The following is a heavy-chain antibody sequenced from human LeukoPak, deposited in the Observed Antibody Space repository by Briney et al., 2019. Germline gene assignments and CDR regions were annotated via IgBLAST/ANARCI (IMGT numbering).Heavy chain of an antibody. Sequence: GGSLRLSCAASGFTFNTHAMSWVRQAPGKGLEWVSGINGNGANTYYSDSVKGRFTISRDNSKNTLYLQMSSLRAEDTAVYYCAKDQGYSYYYLDYWGQGTLVTVSS. CDR2: INGNGANT. D-gene: IGHD5-18*01. J-gene: IGHJ4*02. CDR3: AKDQGYSYYYLDY. V-gene: IGHV3-23*01. CDR1: GFTFNTHA.